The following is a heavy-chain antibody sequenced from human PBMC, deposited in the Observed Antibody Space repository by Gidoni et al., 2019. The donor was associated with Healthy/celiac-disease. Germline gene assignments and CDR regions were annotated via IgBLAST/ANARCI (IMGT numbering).Heavy chain of an antibody. Sequence: EVQLVESGGGLVKPGGSLRLSCAASGFTFSSYSMNWVRQAPGKGLEWVSSISSSSSYIYYADSVKGRFTISRDNAKNSLYLQMNSLRAEDTAVYYCARTPVVVVVRGAFDIWGQGTMVTVSS. CDR2: ISSSSSYI. V-gene: IGHV3-21*01. CDR1: GFTFSSYS. CDR3: ARTPVVVVVRGAFDI. J-gene: IGHJ3*02. D-gene: IGHD2-15*01.